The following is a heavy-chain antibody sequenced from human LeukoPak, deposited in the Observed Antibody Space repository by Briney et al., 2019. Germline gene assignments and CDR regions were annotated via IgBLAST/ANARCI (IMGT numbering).Heavy chain of an antibody. CDR2: IYHGGST. CDR3: AGKYYYDSSGSYYVDW. V-gene: IGHV4-38-2*02. J-gene: IGHJ4*02. CDR1: NYSISGGYF. D-gene: IGHD3-22*01. Sequence: SETLSLTCTVSNYSISGGYFWGWIRQFPGKGLEWIGSIYHGGSTFFNPSLKSRVTMSLDTSKNQFSLKLNSVTAADTAMYYCAGKYYYDSSGSYYVDWWGQGTLVTVSS.